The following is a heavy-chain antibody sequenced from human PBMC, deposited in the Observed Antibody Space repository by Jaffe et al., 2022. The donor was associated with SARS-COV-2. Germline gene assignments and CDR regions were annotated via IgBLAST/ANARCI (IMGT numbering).Heavy chain of an antibody. D-gene: IGHD1-1*01. Sequence: QVHLVQSGAEVKKPGTSVKVSCKASNYPFTNFGISWVRQAPGQGLEWVGWINTYDGDTNFAQKFQGRVTLTTDSSTSTAYMELRSLRSDDTAVYYCARDGSGTWNDNWGQGTLVAVST. CDR1: NYPFTNFG. J-gene: IGHJ4*02. CDR3: ARDGSGTWNDN. V-gene: IGHV1-18*01. CDR2: INTYDGDT.